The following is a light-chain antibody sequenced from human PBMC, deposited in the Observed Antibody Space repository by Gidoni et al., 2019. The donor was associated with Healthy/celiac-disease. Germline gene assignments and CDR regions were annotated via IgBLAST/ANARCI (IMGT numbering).Light chain of an antibody. CDR2: DAS. V-gene: IGKV1-33*01. CDR3: QQYDNPLFT. J-gene: IGKJ3*01. Sequence: DINMTQSPSALSASVGGKVTITCQAGQDISNYLNWYQQKPGKAPKLLIYDASNLETGVPSRFSGSGSGTDFTFTISRLQPEDIATYYCQQYDNPLFTFGPGTKVDIK. CDR1: QDISNY.